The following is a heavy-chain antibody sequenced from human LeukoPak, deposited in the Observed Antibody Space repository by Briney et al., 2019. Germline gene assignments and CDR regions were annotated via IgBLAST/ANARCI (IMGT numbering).Heavy chain of an antibody. CDR2: ISYDGSNK. CDR1: GFTFSSYA. V-gene: IGHV3-30*04. D-gene: IGHD1-14*01. CDR3: ARRRRKSSPVGSVDY. J-gene: IGHJ4*02. Sequence: GGSLRLSCAASGFTFSSYAMHWVRQAPGKGLEWVAVISYDGSNKYYAYSVKGRFTISKDNSKNTLYLQMNSLRAEDTAVYYCARRRRKSSPVGSVDYWGEGTLVTVSS.